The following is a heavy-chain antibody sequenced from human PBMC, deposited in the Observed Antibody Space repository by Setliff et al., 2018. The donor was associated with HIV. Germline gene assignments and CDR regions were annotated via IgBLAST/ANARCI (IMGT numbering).Heavy chain of an antibody. Sequence: ASVKVSCKASGYSFSSYGIGWVRLAPGQGLEWMGWMSTDNGNTNYAQKVQGRVTMTTDTSSNTAYMELRNLRSDDTAVYYCARGSTTTNYYYNYMDVWGKGTTVTSP. CDR2: MSTDNGNT. D-gene: IGHD5-12*01. CDR3: ARGSTTTNYYYNYMDV. J-gene: IGHJ6*03. CDR1: GYSFSSYG. V-gene: IGHV1-18*01.